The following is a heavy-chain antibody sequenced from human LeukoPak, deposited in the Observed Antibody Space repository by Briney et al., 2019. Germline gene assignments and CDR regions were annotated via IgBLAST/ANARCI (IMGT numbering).Heavy chain of an antibody. D-gene: IGHD6-19*01. CDR1: GYPFNSFD. CDR2: MNPNSEKR. V-gene: IGHV1-8*01. CDR3: ARGRGWGILDS. Sequence: ASVKVSCKTSGYPFNSFDIHWVRQAAGHGLEWMSWMNPNSEKRGYAQKFQGRVTMTADTSIDTAYMELSSLTFDDTAIYYCARGRGWGILDSWGQGNLVTVSS. J-gene: IGHJ4*02.